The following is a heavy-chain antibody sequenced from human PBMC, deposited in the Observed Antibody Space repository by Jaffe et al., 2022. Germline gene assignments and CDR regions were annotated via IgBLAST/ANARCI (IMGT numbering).Heavy chain of an antibody. CDR2: ISYDGSNK. V-gene: IGHV3-30*18. CDR1: GFTFSSYG. J-gene: IGHJ3*02. CDR3: AKDRLTYYDFWSGYGDAFDI. D-gene: IGHD3-3*01. Sequence: QVQLVESGGGVVQPGRSLRLSCAASGFTFSSYGMHWVRQAPGKGLEWVAVISYDGSNKYYADSVKGRFTISRDNSKNTLYLQMNSLRAEDTAVYYCAKDRLTYYDFWSGYGDAFDIWGQGTMVTVSS.